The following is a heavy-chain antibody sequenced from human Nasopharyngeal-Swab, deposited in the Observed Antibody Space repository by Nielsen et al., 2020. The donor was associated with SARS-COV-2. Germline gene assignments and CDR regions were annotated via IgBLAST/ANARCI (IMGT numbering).Heavy chain of an antibody. V-gene: IGHV4-34*01. CDR3: ARAGWHTPYVDS. J-gene: IGHJ5*01. D-gene: IGHD2-15*01. CDR2: IDHSGNS. Sequence: WIRQPPGKGLEWIGEIDHSGNSNYNSSLKSRVTVSVDTSKNQFSPHVKSLTAADSAVYYCARAGWHTPYVDSWGQGTRVTVSS.